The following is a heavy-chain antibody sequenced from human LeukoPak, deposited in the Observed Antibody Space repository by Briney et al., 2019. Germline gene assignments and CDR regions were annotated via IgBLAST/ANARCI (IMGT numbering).Heavy chain of an antibody. CDR3: ARGLSYYYDSSGYLPFPFDY. J-gene: IGHJ4*02. CDR2: IYYSGST. D-gene: IGHD3-22*01. V-gene: IGHV4-34*01. Sequence: SETLSLTCTVYGGSFSGYYWSWIRQPPGKGLEWIGSIYYSGSTYYNPSLKSRVTISVDTSKNQFSLKLSSVTAADTAVYYCARGLSYYYDSSGYLPFPFDYWGQGTLVTVSS. CDR1: GGSFSGYY.